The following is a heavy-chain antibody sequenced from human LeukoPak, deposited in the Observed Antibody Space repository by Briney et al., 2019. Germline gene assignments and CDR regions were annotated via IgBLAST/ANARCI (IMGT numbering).Heavy chain of an antibody. CDR1: GFSFSSFA. J-gene: IGHJ3*02. CDR2: ISGSGEST. D-gene: IGHD2-2*01. CDR3: AKDPSEYQLLGDAFDI. V-gene: IGHV3-23*01. Sequence: GGSLRLSCAASGFSFSSFAMSWVRQAPGKGLEWVSAISGSGESTYYEDSVKGRFTISRDNSKNTVDVQMNSLRAEDTAVYYCAKDPSEYQLLGDAFDIWGHGTMVTVSS.